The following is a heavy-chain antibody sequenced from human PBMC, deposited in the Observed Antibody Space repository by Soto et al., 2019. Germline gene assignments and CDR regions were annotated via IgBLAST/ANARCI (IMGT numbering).Heavy chain of an antibody. CDR3: ARGVHYDSSSYYYFY. Sequence: QVQLVQSGAEVKKPGSSVKVSYKASGGTFSSYSIDWVRQAPGQGLEWMGGIIPIFGTANYAQKFQSRITITADESTSTAYMELRSLRSEDTAVYYCARGVHYDSSSYYYFYWGQGTLVTVSS. J-gene: IGHJ4*02. V-gene: IGHV1-69*01. CDR1: GGTFSSYS. CDR2: IIPIFGTA. D-gene: IGHD3-22*01.